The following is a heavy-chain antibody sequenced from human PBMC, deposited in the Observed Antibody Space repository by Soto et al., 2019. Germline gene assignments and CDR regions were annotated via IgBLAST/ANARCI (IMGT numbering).Heavy chain of an antibody. Sequence: GGSLRLSCAASGFTFSSYSMNWVRQAPGKGLEWVSSISSSSSYIYYADSVKGRFTISRDNAKNSLYLQMNSLRAEDTAVYYCARDTTTVYGMDVWGQGTTVTVSS. CDR2: ISSSSSYI. D-gene: IGHD4-4*01. V-gene: IGHV3-21*01. J-gene: IGHJ6*02. CDR3: ARDTTTVYGMDV. CDR1: GFTFSSYS.